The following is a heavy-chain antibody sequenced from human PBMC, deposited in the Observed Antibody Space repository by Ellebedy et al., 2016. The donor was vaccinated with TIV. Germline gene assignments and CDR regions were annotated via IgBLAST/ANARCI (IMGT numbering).Heavy chain of an antibody. CDR1: GYTFTSYG. Sequence: AASVKVSCKASGYTFTSYGISWVRQAPGQGLEWMGWISVYNGNTNYAQKLQGRVTMTEDTSTDTAYMELSSLRSEDTAVYYCATGTDIVVVPAAMRRAGYYYYGMDVWGQGTTVTVSS. CDR2: ISVYNGNT. J-gene: IGHJ6*02. D-gene: IGHD2-2*01. CDR3: ATGTDIVVVPAAMRRAGYYYYGMDV. V-gene: IGHV1-18*01.